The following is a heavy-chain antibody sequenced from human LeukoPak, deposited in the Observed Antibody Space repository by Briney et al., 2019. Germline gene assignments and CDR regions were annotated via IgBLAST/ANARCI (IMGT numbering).Heavy chain of an antibody. CDR2: ISCNGGSK. CDR3: LKDGSGSYYTYYFDY. J-gene: IGHJ4*02. CDR1: GFTFSRYA. D-gene: IGHD3-10*01. V-gene: IGHV3-64D*06. Sequence: GGSLRLSCSASGFTFSRYAMHWVRQAPGKGLEYVSVISCNGGSKYYADSVKGRFTISRDNSKNTLYLQMNSLRAGDTAVYYCLKDGSGSYYTYYFDYWGQGTLVTVSS.